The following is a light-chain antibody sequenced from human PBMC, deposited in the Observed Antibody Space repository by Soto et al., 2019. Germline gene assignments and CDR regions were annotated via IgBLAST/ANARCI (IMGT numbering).Light chain of an antibody. J-gene: IGKJ5*01. CDR2: DAS. CDR1: QSVSSSY. V-gene: IGKV3D-20*02. CDR3: QQRSNWPIT. Sequence: EIVLTQSPGTLSLSPGDGATLSCRASQSVSSSYLACYQQEPGQAPRLLIYDASSRPTDIPARFSGSGSGTDFTLTISSLEPEDFALYYCQQRSNWPITFGQGTRLENK.